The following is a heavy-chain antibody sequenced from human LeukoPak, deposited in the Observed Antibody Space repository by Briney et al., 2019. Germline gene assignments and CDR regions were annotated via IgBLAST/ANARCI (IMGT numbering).Heavy chain of an antibody. CDR1: GFTFSGYS. J-gene: IGHJ4*02. V-gene: IGHV3-21*01. Sequence: GGSLRLSCAASGFTFSGYSMNWVRQAPGKGLEWVSSISSSSSYIYYADSVKGRFTISRDNAKNSLYLQMNSLRAEDTAVYDCARENALGSGQRRNPRSPPGGDWGQGTLVTVSS. CDR3: ARENALGSGQRRNPRSPPGGD. D-gene: IGHD6-19*01. CDR2: ISSSSSYI.